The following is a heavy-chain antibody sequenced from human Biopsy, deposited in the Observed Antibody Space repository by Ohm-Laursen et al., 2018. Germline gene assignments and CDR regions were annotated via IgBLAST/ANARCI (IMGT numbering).Heavy chain of an antibody. J-gene: IGHJ6*02. V-gene: IGHV3-7*01. CDR2: IKEDGSEK. CDR1: GFIFSSYW. D-gene: IGHD4-17*01. Sequence: SLRLSCAASGFIFSSYWMSWVRQARGKGLEWVANIKEDGSEKHYVDSVKGRFTISRDNARNSLYLQMNSLRAEDTAVYYCGRGQTVAPGYYGMDVWGQGTTVTVSS. CDR3: GRGQTVAPGYYGMDV.